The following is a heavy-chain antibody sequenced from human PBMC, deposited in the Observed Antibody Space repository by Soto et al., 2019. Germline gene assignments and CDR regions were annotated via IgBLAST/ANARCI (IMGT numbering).Heavy chain of an antibody. CDR3: ARERITMVPGLNLNSFDP. D-gene: IGHD3-10*01. CDR2: IYYSGST. V-gene: IGHV4-31*03. J-gene: IGHJ5*02. CDR1: GGSISSGGYY. Sequence: QVQLQESGPGLVKPSQTLSLTCTVSGGSISSGGYYWSWIRQHPGKGLEWIGYIYYSGSTYYNPSPKSRVTTSVDTSKNPFSLKLSSVTAADTAVYYCARERITMVPGLNLNSFDPSGQGTLVTVSS.